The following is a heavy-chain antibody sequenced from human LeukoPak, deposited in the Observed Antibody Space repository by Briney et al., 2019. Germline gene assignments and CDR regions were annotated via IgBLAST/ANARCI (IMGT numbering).Heavy chain of an antibody. CDR3: ARYSSSSMTFDH. Sequence: SGPALVKPTQTLTLTCTFSGFSLSTSGMCVSWIRQPPGKALEWLARIDWDDDKYYSTSLKTRLTISKDTSKNQVVLTMTNMDPVDTATYYCARYSSSSMTFDHWGQGTLVTVSS. V-gene: IGHV2-70*11. D-gene: IGHD6-6*01. CDR1: GFSLSTSGMC. J-gene: IGHJ4*02. CDR2: IDWDDDK.